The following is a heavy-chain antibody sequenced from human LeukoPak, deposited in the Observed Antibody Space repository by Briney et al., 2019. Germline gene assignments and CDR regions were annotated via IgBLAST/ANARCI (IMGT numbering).Heavy chain of an antibody. J-gene: IGHJ4*02. D-gene: IGHD3-16*01. CDR2: INHSGST. V-gene: IGHV4-34*01. Sequence: SETLCLTCAAYGVSFSGYYWSWIRQPPGKGLEWIGEINHSGSTNYNPALKSRVAISVDTSKNQFSLKLSSVTAADTAVYYCARRIINYIWGSFQPTTFDYRGQGTLFTVSS. CDR1: GVSFSGYY. CDR3: ARRIINYIWGSFQPTTFDY.